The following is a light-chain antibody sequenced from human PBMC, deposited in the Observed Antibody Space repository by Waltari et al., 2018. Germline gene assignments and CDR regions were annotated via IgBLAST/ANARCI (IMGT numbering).Light chain of an antibody. V-gene: IGLV2-14*01. Sequence: QSALTQPASVSGSPGQSVTIFCAGTSNDVGGYNSVSWYQEHPGQAPRVIIYDVSERPSGVSDRFSGSKSCNTASLTISGLQAEDEADYYCSSQSSNDVVLFGGGTKLTVL. CDR3: SSQSSNDVVL. CDR1: SNDVGGYNS. CDR2: DVS. J-gene: IGLJ2*01.